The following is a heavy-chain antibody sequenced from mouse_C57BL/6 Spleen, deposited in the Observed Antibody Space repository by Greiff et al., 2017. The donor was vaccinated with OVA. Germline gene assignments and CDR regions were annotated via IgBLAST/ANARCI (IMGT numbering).Heavy chain of an antibody. CDR1: GYTFTDYY. J-gene: IGHJ2*01. CDR3: ARRPCFDY. CDR2: INPNNGGT. Sequence: VQLQQSGPELVKPGASVKISCKASGYTFTDYYMNWVKQSHGKSLEWIGDINPNNGGTSYNQKFKGKATLTVDKSSSTAYMELRSLTSEDSAVYYCARRPCFDYWGQGTTLTVSS. V-gene: IGHV1-26*01.